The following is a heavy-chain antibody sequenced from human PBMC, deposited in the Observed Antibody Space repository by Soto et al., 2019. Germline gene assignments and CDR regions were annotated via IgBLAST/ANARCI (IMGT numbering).Heavy chain of an antibody. J-gene: IGHJ5*02. CDR2: MYFGGSF. D-gene: IGHD3-22*01. CDR1: GCSIRDYY. Sequence: PSETLSLTCTFSGCSIRDYYWSWIRKPPGKGLEWLGFMYFGGSFNYNPSLTSRVTISVETSKNQFSVKLTSVTAAGTAVYYCVRSYYDSTGFAVDPWGQGTLVTVSS. CDR3: VRSYYDSTGFAVDP. V-gene: IGHV4-59*08.